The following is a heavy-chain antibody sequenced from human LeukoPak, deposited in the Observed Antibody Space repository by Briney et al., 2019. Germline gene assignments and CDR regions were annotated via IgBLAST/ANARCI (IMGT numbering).Heavy chain of an antibody. CDR1: GGSFNSGSYY. V-gene: IGHV4-61*02. CDR2: IYTSGST. CDR3: ARAMRVDRFFDY. Sequence: SETLSLTCTVSGGSFNSGSYYWSWIRQPAGKGLEWVGRIYTSGSTNYNPSLRSRVTISVDTSKNQFSLQLTSVTAADTAVYYCARAMRVDRFFDYWGQGILVTVSS. D-gene: IGHD5-12*01. J-gene: IGHJ4*02.